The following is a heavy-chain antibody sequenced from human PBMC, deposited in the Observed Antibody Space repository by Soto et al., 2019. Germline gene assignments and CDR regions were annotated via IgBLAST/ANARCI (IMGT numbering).Heavy chain of an antibody. D-gene: IGHD4-4*01. CDR3: ARSRENDYSFLS. CDR1: GGSISSHY. J-gene: IGHJ5*02. V-gene: IGHV4-59*11. Sequence: SXTLSLTCTVSGGSISSHYWSWIRQPPVKGLEWIGHIYYSGSTNYNPSLRGRVTISVGTTKNQFSLKLSSVTVADTAVYYCARSRENDYSFLSWGQETLVTVSS. CDR2: IYYSGST.